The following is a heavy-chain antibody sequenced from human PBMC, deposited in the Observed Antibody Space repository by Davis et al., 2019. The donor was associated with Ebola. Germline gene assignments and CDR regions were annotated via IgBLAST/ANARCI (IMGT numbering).Heavy chain of an antibody. CDR2: TYYTSKWHN. CDR3: VRGWGRSGLDV. Sequence: HSQTLSLTCAISGDSVFVQNGAWNWIRQSPSRGLEWLVRTYYTSKWHNDYGESVKSRITINPDTSTNQLSLQRNAVTPEDTAVYYCVRGWGRSGLDVWGQGTTVTVSS. J-gene: IGHJ6*02. V-gene: IGHV6-1*01. CDR1: GDSVFVQNGA. D-gene: IGHD3-16*01.